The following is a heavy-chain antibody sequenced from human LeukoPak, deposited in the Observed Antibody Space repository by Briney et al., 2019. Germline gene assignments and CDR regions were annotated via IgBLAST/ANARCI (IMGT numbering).Heavy chain of an antibody. D-gene: IGHD3-22*01. Sequence: GGSLRLSCAASGFTFSSYSMNWVRQAPGKGLERVSSISSSSSYIYYADSVKGRFTISRDNAKNSLYLQMNSLRAEDTAVYYCAGHLASYYYDSSGYLHDAFDIWGQGTMVTVSS. CDR3: AGHLASYYYDSSGYLHDAFDI. J-gene: IGHJ3*02. CDR1: GFTFSSYS. V-gene: IGHV3-21*01. CDR2: ISSSSSYI.